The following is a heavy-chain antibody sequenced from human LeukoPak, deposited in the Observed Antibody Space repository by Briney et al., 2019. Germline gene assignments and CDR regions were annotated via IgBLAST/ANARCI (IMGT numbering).Heavy chain of an antibody. V-gene: IGHV3-53*01. Sequence: GGSLRLSCAASGFTVSSNYMSWVRQAPGKGLEWVSVIYSGGSTYYADSVKGRFTISRDNSKNTLYLQMNSLRAEDTAVYYCARVDYYDSSGYYYGMDVWGQGTTVTVSS. D-gene: IGHD3-22*01. J-gene: IGHJ6*02. CDR3: ARVDYYDSSGYYYGMDV. CDR1: GFTVSSNY. CDR2: IYSGGST.